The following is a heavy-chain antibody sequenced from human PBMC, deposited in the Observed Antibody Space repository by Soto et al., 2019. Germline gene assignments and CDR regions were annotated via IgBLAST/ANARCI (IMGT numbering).Heavy chain of an antibody. CDR2: INAGNGNT. J-gene: IGHJ4*02. V-gene: IGHV1-3*01. CDR3: ARGLGLYYFDY. Sequence: QVQLVQSGAEVKKPGGSLKVSCKASGYTFTSYAMHWVRQAPGQRLEWMGWINAGNGNTKYSQKFQGRVTITRDTSASTAYMELSSLRSEDTAVYYCARGLGLYYFDYWGQGTLVTVSS. CDR1: GYTFTSYA. D-gene: IGHD1-26*01.